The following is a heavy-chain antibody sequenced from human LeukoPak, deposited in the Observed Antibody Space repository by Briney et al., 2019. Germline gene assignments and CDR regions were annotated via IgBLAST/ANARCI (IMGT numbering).Heavy chain of an antibody. V-gene: IGHV5-51*01. Sequence: KCGESLKISCKGSGYNFTTYWIAWVRQMPGKGLEWMGIIYPGDSDSRYSPSFQGQVTISADNSISTVYLQWSSLKASDTAMYYCARSRSMVYLDYWGQGTLVTVSS. CDR2: IYPGDSDS. CDR3: ARSRSMVYLDY. CDR1: GYNFTTYW. D-gene: IGHD2-8*01. J-gene: IGHJ4*02.